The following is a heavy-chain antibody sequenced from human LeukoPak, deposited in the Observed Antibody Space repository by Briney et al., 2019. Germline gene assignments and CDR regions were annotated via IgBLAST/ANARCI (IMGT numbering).Heavy chain of an antibody. CDR3: AREVTGFWSGYYS. D-gene: IGHD3-3*01. CDR2: ISSSSSYI. J-gene: IGHJ4*02. CDR1: GFTSSSYS. Sequence: GGSLRLSCAASGFTSSSYSMNWVRQAPGKGLEWVSSISSSSSYIYYADSVKGRFTISRDNAKNSLYLQMNSLRAEDTAVYYCAREVTGFWSGYYSWGQGTLVTVSS. V-gene: IGHV3-21*01.